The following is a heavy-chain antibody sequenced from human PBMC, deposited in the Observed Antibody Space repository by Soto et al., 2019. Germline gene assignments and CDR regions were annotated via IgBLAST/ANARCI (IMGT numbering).Heavy chain of an antibody. CDR2: TIPVFDAP. V-gene: IGHV1-69*06. CDR3: ARGVYGSGNYYTGPSAFDI. D-gene: IGHD3-10*01. J-gene: IGHJ3*02. Sequence: QVQLEQSGAEVKKPGSSVKVSWKASGGTLNDHGVSWLRQAPGQGLEWVGGTIPVFDAPKYAQKFQGRVTIAADKSTNIAYMELSSLRSEDTAFYYCARGVYGSGNYYTGPSAFDIWGQGTMVIVSS. CDR1: GGTLNDHG.